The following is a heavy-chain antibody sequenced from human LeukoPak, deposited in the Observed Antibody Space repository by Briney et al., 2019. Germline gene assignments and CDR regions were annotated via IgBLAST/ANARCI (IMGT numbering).Heavy chain of an antibody. V-gene: IGHV1-18*04. J-gene: IGHJ6*03. CDR3: ARTRAEVGATNNHYYYYMDV. Sequence: ASVKVSCKASGYTFTGYYMHWVRQAPGQGLEWMGWISAYNGNTNYAQKLQGRVTMTTDTSTSTAYMELRSLRSDDTAVYYCARTRAEVGATNNHYYYYMDVWGKGTTVTISS. CDR1: GYTFTGYY. CDR2: ISAYNGNT. D-gene: IGHD1-26*01.